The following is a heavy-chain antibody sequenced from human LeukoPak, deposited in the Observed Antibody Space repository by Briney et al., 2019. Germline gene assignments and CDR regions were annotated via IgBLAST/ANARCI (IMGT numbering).Heavy chain of an antibody. J-gene: IGHJ4*02. CDR2: ISGSGGST. CDR3: AKGITIFGVSDY. D-gene: IGHD3-3*01. CDR1: GFTVNNNY. V-gene: IGHV3-23*01. Sequence: GGSLRLSCAASGFTVNNNYMSWVRQAPGKGLEWVSAISGSGGSTYYADSVKSRFTISRDNSKNTLYLQMNSLRAEDTAVYYCAKGITIFGVSDYWGQGTLVTVSS.